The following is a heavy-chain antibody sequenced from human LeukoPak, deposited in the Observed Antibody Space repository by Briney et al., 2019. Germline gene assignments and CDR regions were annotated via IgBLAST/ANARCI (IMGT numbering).Heavy chain of an antibody. Sequence: GGSLRLSYAASGFTVSSNYMSWVRQAPGKGLEWVSVIYSGGSTYYADSVKGRFTISRDNSKNTLYLQMNSLGAEDTAVYYCARGYSGYDYLAYNWFDPWGQGTLVTVSS. D-gene: IGHD5-12*01. CDR3: ARGYSGYDYLAYNWFDP. CDR1: GFTVSSNY. J-gene: IGHJ5*02. V-gene: IGHV3-66*01. CDR2: IYSGGST.